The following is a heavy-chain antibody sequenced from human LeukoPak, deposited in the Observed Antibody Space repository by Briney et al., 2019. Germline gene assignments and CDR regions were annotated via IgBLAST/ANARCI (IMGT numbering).Heavy chain of an antibody. V-gene: IGHV1-58*02. D-gene: IGHD2-8*01. CDR1: GFTFPSSS. CDR3: AREGDCTNGVCYITYGY. CDR2: IVVGSGDT. Sequence: ASVKVSCKASGFTFPSSSMHWVRQARGQRLEWIGWIVVGSGDTNYAQNFQERVTITRDMSTSTVYMELSSLRSEDTAVYYCAREGDCTNGVCYITYGYWGQGTLVTVSS. J-gene: IGHJ4*02.